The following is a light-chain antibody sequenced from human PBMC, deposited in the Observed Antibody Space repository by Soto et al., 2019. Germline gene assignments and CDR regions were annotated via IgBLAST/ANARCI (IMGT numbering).Light chain of an antibody. V-gene: IGLV1-51*01. CDR3: GSWDSSLSAYV. J-gene: IGLJ1*01. CDR2: GDN. CDR1: SSNIGGNS. Sequence: QSVLTQPPSVSAAPGQKVTISCSGSSSNIGGNSVSWYQQLPGTAPKLLIYGDNKRPSGIPDRFSGSKSGTSATLGITGFQTGDGADYYCGSWDSSLSAYVFGTGTKVTVL.